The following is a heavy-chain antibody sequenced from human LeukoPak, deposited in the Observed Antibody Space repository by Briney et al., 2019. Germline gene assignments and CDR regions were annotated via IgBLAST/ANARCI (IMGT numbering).Heavy chain of an antibody. CDR2: IRYDGNNE. J-gene: IGHJ4*02. CDR1: GFSFSTYG. CDR3: AKCKRESSGYYSFDY. D-gene: IGHD3-22*01. V-gene: IGHV3-30*02. Sequence: GGSLRLSCAASGFSFSTYGVHWVRQAPGKGLEWVAFIRYDGNNEQYRDPVKGRFTISRDDSKNTLYLQMSSLRAEDTAVYYCAKCKRESSGYYSFDYWGQGTLVTVSS.